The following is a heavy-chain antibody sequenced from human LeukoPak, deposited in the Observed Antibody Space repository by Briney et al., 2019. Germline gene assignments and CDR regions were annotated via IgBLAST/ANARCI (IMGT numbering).Heavy chain of an antibody. Sequence: PGGSLRLSCAASGSTFSSYDMHWVRQATGKGLEWVSAIGTAGDTCYPGSVKGRFTVSRENAKNSLYLQMNSLRAGDTAVYYCARSSSWYYFDYWGQGTLVTVSS. J-gene: IGHJ4*02. V-gene: IGHV3-13*04. CDR2: IGTAGDT. D-gene: IGHD6-13*01. CDR3: ARSSSWYYFDY. CDR1: GSTFSSYD.